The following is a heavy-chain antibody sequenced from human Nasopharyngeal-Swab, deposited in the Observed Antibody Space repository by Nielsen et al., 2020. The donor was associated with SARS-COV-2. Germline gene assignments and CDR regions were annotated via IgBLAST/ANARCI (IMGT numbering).Heavy chain of an antibody. Sequence: SQTRSLTGAVYGGSFSGYYWSWIRQPPGKGLEWIGEINHSGTTSYNPSLKSRVTISSDTSKNQFSLKLSSVTAADTAVYYCARGHRSISMIVVVIATAHFYFDSWGRGTLVTVTS. CDR2: INHSGTT. V-gene: IGHV4-34*01. CDR1: GGSFSGYY. D-gene: IGHD3-22*01. CDR3: ARGHRSISMIVVVIATAHFYFDS. J-gene: IGHJ4*02.